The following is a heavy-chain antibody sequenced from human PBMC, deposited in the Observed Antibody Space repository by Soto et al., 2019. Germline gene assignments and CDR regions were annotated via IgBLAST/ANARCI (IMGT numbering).Heavy chain of an antibody. J-gene: IGHJ6*03. CDR2: IYPGDSDT. CDR3: ARLPGDCSGGSCHNNYYYMDV. Sequence: GESLKISCKGSGYSFTSYWIGWVRQMPGKGLEWMGIIYPGDSDTRYSPSFQGQVTISADKSISTAYLQWSSLKASDTAMYYCARLPGDCSGGSCHNNYYYMDVWGKGTTVTVSS. CDR1: GYSFTSYW. D-gene: IGHD2-15*01. V-gene: IGHV5-51*01.